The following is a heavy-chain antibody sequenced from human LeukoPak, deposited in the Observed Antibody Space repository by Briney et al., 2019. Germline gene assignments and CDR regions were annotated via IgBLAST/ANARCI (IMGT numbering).Heavy chain of an antibody. CDR3: ARDWLAGNPYHAFDL. CDR1: GFTSSSSW. J-gene: IGHJ3*01. V-gene: IGHV3-7*01. CDR2: LKEDGSEE. D-gene: IGHD3-22*01. Sequence: GGSLRLSCAASGFTSSSSWRSWVRQAPGKGLRCVANLKEDGSEEYDVDSVKGRFSISRDNAKNSLYLQMNSLRAEDTAVYYCARDWLAGNPYHAFDLWGKGTMVTVSS.